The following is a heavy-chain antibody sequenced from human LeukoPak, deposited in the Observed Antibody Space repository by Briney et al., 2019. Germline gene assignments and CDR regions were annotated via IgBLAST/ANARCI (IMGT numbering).Heavy chain of an antibody. D-gene: IGHD1-26*01. CDR3: ASDSGSYLDY. Sequence: GGSLRLSCAASGFTFSGSAMHAGRHASGKGVGWVCRVRSKANSYATAYAASVKGRFTIYRDDSKNTAYLQMNSLKTEDTAVYYCASDSGSYLDYWGQGTLVTVSS. V-gene: IGHV3-73*01. CDR1: GFTFSGSA. CDR2: VRSKANSYAT. J-gene: IGHJ4*02.